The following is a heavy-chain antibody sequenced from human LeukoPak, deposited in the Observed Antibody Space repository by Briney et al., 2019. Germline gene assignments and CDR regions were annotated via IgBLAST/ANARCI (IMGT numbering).Heavy chain of an antibody. Sequence: ASVKVSCKASGGTFSSYAISWVRQAPGQGLEWMGGIIPIFGTTNYAQKFQGRVTITADKSTTTAYMELSSLRSEDTAVYYCAVWDYGDYFFDYWGQGTLVTVSS. CDR3: AVWDYGDYFFDY. D-gene: IGHD4-17*01. CDR1: GGTFSSYA. V-gene: IGHV1-69*06. J-gene: IGHJ4*02. CDR2: IIPIFGTT.